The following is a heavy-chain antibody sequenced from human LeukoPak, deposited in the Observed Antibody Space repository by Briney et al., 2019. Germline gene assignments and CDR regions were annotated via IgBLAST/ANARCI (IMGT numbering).Heavy chain of an antibody. CDR3: ARRRVGATTWFDP. J-gene: IGHJ5*02. CDR2: MYYSGST. V-gene: IGHV4-59*08. Sequence: PSETLSLTCTVSRGSISSYYWSWIRQPPGKGLEWIGYMYYSGSTNYNPSLKSRVTISVDTSKNQFFLKLSSVTAADTAVYYCARRRVGATTWFDPWGQGTLVTVSS. CDR1: RGSISSYY. D-gene: IGHD1-26*01.